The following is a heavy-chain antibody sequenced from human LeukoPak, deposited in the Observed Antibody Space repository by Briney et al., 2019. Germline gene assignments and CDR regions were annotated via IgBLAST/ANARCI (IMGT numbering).Heavy chain of an antibody. CDR3: ARDSSGYYYIYYYYYMDV. D-gene: IGHD3-22*01. V-gene: IGHV1-18*01. Sequence: ASVKVSCKASGYTFTSYGISWVRQAPGQGLEWMGWISAYNGNTNYAQKLQGRVTMTTDTSTSTAYMELRSLRSDDTAVYYCARDSSGYYYIYYYYYMDVSGKGTTVTVSS. CDR2: ISAYNGNT. CDR1: GYTFTSYG. J-gene: IGHJ6*03.